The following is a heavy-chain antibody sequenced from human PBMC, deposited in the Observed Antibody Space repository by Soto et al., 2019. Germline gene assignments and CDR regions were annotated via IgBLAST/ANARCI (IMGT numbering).Heavy chain of an antibody. CDR1: GFTFTSSA. D-gene: IGHD3-9*01. V-gene: IGHV1-58*01. J-gene: IGHJ6*02. Sequence: SVKVSCKASGFTFTSSAVQWVRQARGQRLEWIGWIVVGSGNTNYAQKFQERVTITRDMSTSTAYMELSSLRSEDTAVYYCAAEPDFDWLVAGGMDVWGQGTTVTVSS. CDR2: IVVGSGNT. CDR3: AAEPDFDWLVAGGMDV.